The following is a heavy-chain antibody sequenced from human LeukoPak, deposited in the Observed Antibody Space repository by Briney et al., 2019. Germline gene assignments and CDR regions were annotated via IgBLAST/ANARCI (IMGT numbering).Heavy chain of an antibody. V-gene: IGHV1-2*02. CDR1: GYTFTGYY. J-gene: IGHJ3*02. CDR2: INPNSGGT. Sequence: ASVKVSCKASGYTFTGYYMHWVRQAPGQGLEWMGWINPNSGGTNYAQKFQGRVTMTRDTSISTAYMELSRMRSDDTAVYYCARDRGGYYDSSGYSVSGAFDIWGQGTMVTVPS. CDR3: ARDRGGYYDSSGYSVSGAFDI. D-gene: IGHD3-22*01.